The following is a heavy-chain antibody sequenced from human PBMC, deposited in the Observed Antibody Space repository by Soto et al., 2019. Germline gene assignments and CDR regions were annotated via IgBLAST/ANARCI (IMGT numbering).Heavy chain of an antibody. CDR2: IWYDGSNK. D-gene: IGHD2-15*01. V-gene: IGHV3-33*08. Sequence: QVQLVESGGGVVQPGGSLRLSCTTSGFTFNTYGMHWVRQAPGKGLEWVAIIWYDGSNKYYADSVKGRFTISRDNSKNTLYPQMNSLRAEDTALYYCARADCTGAYCYSWPFNYGVDVWGQGTTVTVSS. CDR3: ARADCTGAYCYSWPFNYGVDV. CDR1: GFTFNTYG. J-gene: IGHJ6*02.